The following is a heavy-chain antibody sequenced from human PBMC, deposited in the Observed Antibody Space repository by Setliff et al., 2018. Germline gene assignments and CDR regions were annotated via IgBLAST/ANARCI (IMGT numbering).Heavy chain of an antibody. V-gene: IGHV4-38-2*02. CDR2: IYHSGST. D-gene: IGHD5-12*01. CDR1: GYSISSGYY. CDR3: ARVRKGYSGYDFGDY. Sequence: SLTCPVSGYSISSGYYWGWIRQPPGKGLEWIGSIYHSGSTYYNPSLKSRVTISLDTSRNQFSLKLRSVTAADTAVYYCARVRKGYSGYDFGDYWGQGTLVTVSS. J-gene: IGHJ4*02.